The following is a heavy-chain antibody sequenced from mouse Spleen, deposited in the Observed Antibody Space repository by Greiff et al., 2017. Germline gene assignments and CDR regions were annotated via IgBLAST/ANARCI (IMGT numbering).Heavy chain of an antibody. CDR3: ARWDSLYYGNYAAY. D-gene: IGHD2-1*01. CDR2: IYPGSGST. Sequence: QVQLKQPGAELVKPGASVKMSCKASGYTFTSYWITWVKQRPGQGLEWIGDIYPGSGSTNYNEKFKSKATLTVDTSSSTAYMQLSSLTSEDSAVYYCARWDSLYYGNYAAYWGQGTLVTVSA. V-gene: IGHV1-55*01. CDR1: GYTFTSYW. J-gene: IGHJ3*01.